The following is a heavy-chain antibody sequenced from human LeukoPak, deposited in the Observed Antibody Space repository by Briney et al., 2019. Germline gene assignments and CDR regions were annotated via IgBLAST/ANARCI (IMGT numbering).Heavy chain of an antibody. V-gene: IGHV3-23*01. CDR2: IRGSGGTT. D-gene: IGHD1-7*01. CDR3: AKGTGTISGPFDY. CDR1: GFTFSSYA. Sequence: PGGSLRLSCAASGFTFSSYAMNWVRQAPGKGLEWVSVIRGSGGTTYYADSVKGRFTISRDNSKNTLYLQMNSLRAEDTAVYYCAKGTGTISGPFDYWGQGTLVTVSS. J-gene: IGHJ4*02.